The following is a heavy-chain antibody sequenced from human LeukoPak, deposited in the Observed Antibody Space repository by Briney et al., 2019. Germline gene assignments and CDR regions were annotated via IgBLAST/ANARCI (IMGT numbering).Heavy chain of an antibody. CDR1: GFTFSNYW. J-gene: IGHJ4*02. CDR3: ARTAYSDYSLGF. Sequence: GGSLRLSCAASGFTFSNYWIHWVRQAPGKGLVWVSRISRDGSSTSYADSVKGRFTISRDNAKNTLYLQMNSLRAEDTAVYYCARTAYSDYSLGFWGQGTLVTVSS. D-gene: IGHD5-12*01. CDR2: ISRDGSST. V-gene: IGHV3-74*01.